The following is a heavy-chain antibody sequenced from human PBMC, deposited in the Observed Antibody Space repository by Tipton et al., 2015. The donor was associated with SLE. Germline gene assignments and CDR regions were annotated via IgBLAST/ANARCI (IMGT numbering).Heavy chain of an antibody. CDR3: ARIYDSDAFDI. Sequence: TLSLTCTVSGGSISSSSYYWGWIRQPPGKGLEWIGSIYYSGSTYYNPSLQSRITISVDTSKNQFSLKLISVTAADTAVYYCARIYDSDAFDIWGQGTMVTVSS. CDR2: IYYSGST. CDR1: GGSISSSSYY. V-gene: IGHV4-39*01. J-gene: IGHJ3*02. D-gene: IGHD3-3*01.